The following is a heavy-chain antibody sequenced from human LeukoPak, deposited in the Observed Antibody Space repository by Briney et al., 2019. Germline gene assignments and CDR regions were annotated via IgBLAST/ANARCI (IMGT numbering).Heavy chain of an antibody. CDR2: IWSNGINK. D-gene: IGHD2/OR15-2a*01. Sequence: GRSLRLSCAAAAFLVSSCGMHSVRQPPGKGLGWVGVIWSNGINKYYADSVKGRFTISRDKSKNTLYLQMTSLRVEETAVYYCTKEAGPYVIGYWGQGTLVTVSS. CDR3: TKEAGPYVIGY. CDR1: AFLVSSCG. J-gene: IGHJ4*01. V-gene: IGHV3-33*03.